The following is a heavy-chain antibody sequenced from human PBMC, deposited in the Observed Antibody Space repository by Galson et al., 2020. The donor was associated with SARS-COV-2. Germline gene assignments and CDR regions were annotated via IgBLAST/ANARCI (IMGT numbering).Heavy chain of an antibody. Sequence: GESLKISCSASGFTFSSYAMHWVRQAPGKGLEYVSGITGNGVSTYYAASVKGRFTFSRDNSKNTLYLQMSSLRDEDTAMYYCVRGYSSSTRFYAWGQGTRVTVSS. V-gene: IGHV3-64D*09. D-gene: IGHD6-6*01. J-gene: IGHJ5*02. CDR1: GFTFSSYA. CDR3: VRGYSSSTRFYA. CDR2: ITGNGVST.